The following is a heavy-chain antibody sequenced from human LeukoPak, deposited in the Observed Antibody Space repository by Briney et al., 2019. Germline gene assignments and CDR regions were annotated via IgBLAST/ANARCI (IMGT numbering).Heavy chain of an antibody. CDR1: GGSISSGDYY. CDR3: ARATSAARYYYYYMDV. J-gene: IGHJ6*03. D-gene: IGHD2-2*01. V-gene: IGHV4-30-4*08. Sequence: PSQTLPLTCTVSGGSISSGDYYWSWIRQPPGKGLEWIGYIYYSGSTYYNPSLKSRVTISVDTSKNQFSLKLSSVTAADTAVYYCARATSAARYYYYYMDVWGKGTTVTVSS. CDR2: IYYSGST.